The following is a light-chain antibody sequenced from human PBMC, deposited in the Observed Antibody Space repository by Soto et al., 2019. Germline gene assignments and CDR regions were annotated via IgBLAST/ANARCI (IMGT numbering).Light chain of an antibody. V-gene: IGKV3-15*01. J-gene: IGKJ1*01. CDR1: QSVSRI. Sequence: EIGLTHSNASLSVCPGERTSLSCRARQSVSRILAWYQRKPGQAPRLLIYGASTRATGIPVRFSGSGSGTEFTLTISSLQSEDFAVYYCQQYDKWPPTFGQGTKVDI. CDR2: GAS. CDR3: QQYDKWPPT.